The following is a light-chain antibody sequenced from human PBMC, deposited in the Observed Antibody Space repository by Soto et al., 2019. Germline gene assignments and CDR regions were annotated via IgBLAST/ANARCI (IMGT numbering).Light chain of an antibody. CDR3: QQYDDYPRT. J-gene: IGKJ1*01. CDR2: KAA. CDR1: QSIGNW. Sequence: DIQMTQSPSTLSASVGDRVTITCRASQSIGNWLAWYQQKLGKAPKLLIYKAANLEPGVPSRFSGSGSGTEFTLTISCLQPDDFAIYYCQQYDDYPRTFGQGTKVEIK. V-gene: IGKV1-5*03.